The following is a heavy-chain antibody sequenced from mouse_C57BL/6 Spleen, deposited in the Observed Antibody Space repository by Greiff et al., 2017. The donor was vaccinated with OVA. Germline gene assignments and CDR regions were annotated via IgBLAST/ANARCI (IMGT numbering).Heavy chain of an antibody. CDR1: GYSITSGYY. CDR3: ARKLGWGDY. Sequence: EVKLMESGPGLVKPSQSLSLTCSVTGYSITSGYYWTWIRQFPGNKLEWMGYISYDGSNNYNPSLKNRISITRDTSKNQFFLKLNSVTTEDTATYYCARKLGWGDYWGQGTSVTVSS. J-gene: IGHJ4*01. D-gene: IGHD4-1*01. V-gene: IGHV3-6*01. CDR2: ISYDGSN.